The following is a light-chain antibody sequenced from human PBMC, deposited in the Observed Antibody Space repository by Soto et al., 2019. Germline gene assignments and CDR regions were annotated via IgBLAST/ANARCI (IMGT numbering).Light chain of an antibody. CDR3: SSYTSSNTVA. Sequence: QPASVSGSPGQSIAISCTGTSNDVGGYNYVSWYQQHPGKAPKLMIYDVSARPSGVSNRFSGSKSDNTASLTISGLQAEDEADYYCSSYTSSNTVAFGGGTKLTVL. V-gene: IGLV2-14*01. CDR1: SNDVGGYNY. J-gene: IGLJ2*01. CDR2: DVS.